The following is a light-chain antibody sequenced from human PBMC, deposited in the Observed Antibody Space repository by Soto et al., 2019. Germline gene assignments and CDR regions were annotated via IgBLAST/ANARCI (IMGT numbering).Light chain of an antibody. J-gene: IGKJ5*01. CDR1: QGVTTN. Sequence: ESVLTQSPGTLSLSPGERATLSCRASQGVTTNFAWYQQKSGQSPRLLIYDVSIRATGVPARFSGTGSETDFTLTISGLQSEDSAVYFCQQYNNWPFSFGQGTRLEIK. V-gene: IGKV3-15*01. CDR2: DVS. CDR3: QQYNNWPFS.